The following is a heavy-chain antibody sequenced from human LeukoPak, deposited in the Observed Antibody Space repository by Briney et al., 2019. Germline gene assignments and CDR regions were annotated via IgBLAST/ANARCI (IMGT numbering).Heavy chain of an antibody. J-gene: IGHJ4*02. Sequence: SETLSLTCIVSGGSISSGGYYWNWIRQHPGKGLEWIGYIYYSGSTYYNPSLKSRVTISVDTSKNQFSLKLSSVTAADTAVYYCARGGGSYLPTDYWGQGTLVTVSS. D-gene: IGHD1-26*01. CDR3: ARGGGSYLPTDY. CDR1: GGSISSGGYY. CDR2: IYYSGST. V-gene: IGHV4-31*03.